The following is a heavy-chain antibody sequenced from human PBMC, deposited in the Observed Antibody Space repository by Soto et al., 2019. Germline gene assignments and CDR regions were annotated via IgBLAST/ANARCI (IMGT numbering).Heavy chain of an antibody. CDR3: ARQTRLDCSSTSCYESFLAHYYYGMDV. J-gene: IGHJ6*02. CDR1: GGSISSSSYY. Sequence: SETLSLTCTVSGGSISSSSYYWGWIRQPPGKGLEWIGSIYYSGSTYYNPSLKSRVTISVDTSKNQFSLKLSSVTAADTAVYYCARQTRLDCSSTSCYESFLAHYYYGMDVWGQGTTVTVSS. V-gene: IGHV4-39*01. CDR2: IYYSGST. D-gene: IGHD2-2*01.